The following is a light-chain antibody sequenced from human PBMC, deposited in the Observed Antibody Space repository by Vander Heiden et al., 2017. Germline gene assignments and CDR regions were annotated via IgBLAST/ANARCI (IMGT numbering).Light chain of an antibody. J-gene: IGLJ3*02. CDR1: SSNVGSYNF. Sequence: QPTLPPPPSASRAPGPSITISCTGTSSNVGSYNFVCWYQQHPGKAPKLIIYDVSKRPSGVADRFSGSKAGNTASLTSSGLQAEDEADYYCSSDAGSNNGVFGGGTKLTVL. CDR3: SSDAGSNNGV. V-gene: IGLV2-8*01. CDR2: DVS.